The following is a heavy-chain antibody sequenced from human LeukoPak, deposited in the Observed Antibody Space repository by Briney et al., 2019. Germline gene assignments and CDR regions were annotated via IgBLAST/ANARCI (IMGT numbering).Heavy chain of an antibody. CDR3: AREDGGTLGY. CDR1: GGTFSSYA. CDR2: IIPIFGTA. D-gene: IGHD4-23*01. V-gene: IGHV1-69*13. J-gene: IGHJ4*02. Sequence: EASVEVSCKASGGTFSSYAISWVRQAPGQGLGWMGGIIPIFGTANYAQKFQGRVTIAADESTSTAYMELSSLRSEDTAVYYCAREDGGTLGYWGQGTLVTVSS.